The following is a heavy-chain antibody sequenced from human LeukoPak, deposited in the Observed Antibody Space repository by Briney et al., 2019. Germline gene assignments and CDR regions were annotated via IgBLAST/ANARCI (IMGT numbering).Heavy chain of an antibody. D-gene: IGHD3-3*01. CDR1: GFTFSSYA. J-gene: IGHJ5*02. CDR3: AKERFRALDP. CDR2: ISGSGDAR. Sequence: GGSLRLSCTGSGFTFSSYAMTWARQAPGKGLEWVSTISGSGDARHYADSVKGRFTIPRDNPINTLYLQMSSLRAEDTALYYCAKERFRALDPWGQGTLVSVAS. V-gene: IGHV3-23*01.